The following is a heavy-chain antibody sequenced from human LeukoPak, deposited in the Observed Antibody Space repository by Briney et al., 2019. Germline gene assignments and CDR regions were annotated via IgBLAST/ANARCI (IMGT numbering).Heavy chain of an antibody. CDR2: INPSGGST. CDR1: GYTFTSYY. V-gene: IGHV1-46*01. D-gene: IGHD2-15*01. Sequence: ASVKVSCKASGYTFTSYYMHWVRQAPGQGLEWMGIINPSGGSTSYAQKFQGRVTMARDTSTSTVYMELSSLRSEDTAVYYCARDISYCSGGSCYLTIDYWGQGTLVTVSS. CDR3: ARDISYCSGGSCYLTIDY. J-gene: IGHJ4*02.